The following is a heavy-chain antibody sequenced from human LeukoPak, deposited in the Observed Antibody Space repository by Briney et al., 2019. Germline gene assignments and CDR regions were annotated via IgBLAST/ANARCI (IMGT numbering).Heavy chain of an antibody. V-gene: IGHV4-59*01. CDR2: IYYSGST. D-gene: IGHD3-9*01. CDR3: ARDVRYFDWLTSPDDAFDI. CDR1: GGSISSYY. Sequence: PSETLSLTCTVSGGSISSYYWSWIRQPPGKGLEWIGYIYYSGSTNYNPSLKSRVTISGDTSKNQFSLKLSSVTAADTAVYYCARDVRYFDWLTSPDDAFDIWGQGTMVTVSS. J-gene: IGHJ3*02.